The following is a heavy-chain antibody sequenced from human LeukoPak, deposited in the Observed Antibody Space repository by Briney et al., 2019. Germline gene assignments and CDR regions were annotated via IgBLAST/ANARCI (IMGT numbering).Heavy chain of an antibody. Sequence: GASVKVSCKTSGYTFTSYGMHWVRQAPGQSLEWMGWINGGNGNTKYSEKFQGRVTIIRDTSASTAYMELSSLRSEETAVYYCARVPLHDDSGHYYPHWGQGTLVTVSS. V-gene: IGHV1-3*01. CDR1: GYTFTSYG. CDR3: ARVPLHDDSGHYYPH. J-gene: IGHJ1*01. CDR2: INGGNGNT. D-gene: IGHD3-22*01.